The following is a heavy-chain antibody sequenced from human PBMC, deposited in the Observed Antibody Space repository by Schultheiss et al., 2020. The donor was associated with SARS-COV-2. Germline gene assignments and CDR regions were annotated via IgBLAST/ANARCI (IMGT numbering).Heavy chain of an antibody. CDR3: AKGQAVWETYYYYVMDV. V-gene: IGHV3-23*01. CDR1: GFTFSSYE. D-gene: IGHD1-26*01. J-gene: IGHJ6*02. CDR2: IGGSGDTT. Sequence: GGSLRLSCAASGFTFSSYEMNWVRQAPGKGLEWVSAIGGSGDTTYYADSVKGRFTISRDNSKNTLYLQMNSLRAEDTAVYYCAKGQAVWETYYYYVMDVWGQGTTVTVSS.